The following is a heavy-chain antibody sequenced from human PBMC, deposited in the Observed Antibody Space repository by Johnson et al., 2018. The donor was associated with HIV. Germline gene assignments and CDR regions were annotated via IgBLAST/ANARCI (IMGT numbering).Heavy chain of an antibody. Sequence: VESGGGVVRPGVSLRLPCAASGLNFDDYGLSWVRQASGQVLEWGTGISWNSGISGYADSVKGRFTIPRDNDKNSLYLQMNSLRPEDTALYYCARMGGHHGFDIWGQGTMVTVSS. CDR3: ARMGGHHGFDI. D-gene: IGHD3-16*01. CDR1: GLNFDDYG. V-gene: IGHV3-20*04. J-gene: IGHJ3*02. CDR2: ISWNSGIS.